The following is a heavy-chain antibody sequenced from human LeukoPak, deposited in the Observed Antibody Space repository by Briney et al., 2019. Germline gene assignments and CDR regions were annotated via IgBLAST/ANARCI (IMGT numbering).Heavy chain of an antibody. Sequence: PGGSLRLSCEASGFTFSDYALHWVRQPPGQGLEWLALISSDGTDKYYSDSVKGRFTLSRDNSKNTMFLQMSSLRPEDTAVYYCILYRDADSFNSWGQGTLVTVSS. CDR1: GFTFSDYA. J-gene: IGHJ4*02. V-gene: IGHV3-30-3*01. D-gene: IGHD4-11*01. CDR3: ILYRDADSFNS. CDR2: ISSDGTDK.